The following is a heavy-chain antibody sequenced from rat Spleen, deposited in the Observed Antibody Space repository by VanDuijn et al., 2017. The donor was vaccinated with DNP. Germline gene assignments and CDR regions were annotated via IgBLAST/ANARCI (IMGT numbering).Heavy chain of an antibody. J-gene: IGHJ2*01. CDR2: VTNAGST. D-gene: IGHD5-1*01. CDR3: AIQLGVFDY. V-gene: IGHV3-3*01. CDR1: GLSITNNFK. Sequence: EVLLQESGPGLVKPSQSLSLTCSVTGLSITNNFKWTWIRKFPGNKLEWMGFVTNAGSTDYNSSLKSRISITRNTSKNQFVLQIKSVTNEDTATYYCAIQLGVFDYWGQGVMVTVSS.